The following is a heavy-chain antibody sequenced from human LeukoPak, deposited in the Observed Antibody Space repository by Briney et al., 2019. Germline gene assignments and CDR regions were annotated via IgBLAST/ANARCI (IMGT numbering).Heavy chain of an antibody. D-gene: IGHD2-21*02. Sequence: GGSLRLSCAASGFTFSDAWMSWVRQAPGKGLEWVGLIKSKTDGGTTDYAAPVKGRFTISRDDSKNTLYLQMNSLKTEDTAVYYCTTDQGCGGDCSFFDYWGQGTLVTVSS. CDR2: IKSKTDGGTT. J-gene: IGHJ4*02. V-gene: IGHV3-15*01. CDR1: GFTFSDAW. CDR3: TTDQGCGGDCSFFDY.